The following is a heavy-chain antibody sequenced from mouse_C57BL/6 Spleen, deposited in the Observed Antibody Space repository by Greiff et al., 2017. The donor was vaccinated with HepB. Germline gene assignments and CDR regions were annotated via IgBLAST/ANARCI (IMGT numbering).Heavy chain of an antibody. CDR2: IYPGSGNT. CDR3: ARSFITTVVEGAGTFDY. D-gene: IGHD1-1*01. Sequence: QVQLQQSGAELVRPGASVKLSCKASGYTFTDYYINWVKQRPGQGLEWIARIYPGSGNTYYNEKFKGKATLTAEKSSSTAYMQLSSLTSEDSAVYFCARSFITTVVEGAGTFDYWGQGTTLTVSS. J-gene: IGHJ2*01. CDR1: GYTFTDYY. V-gene: IGHV1-76*01.